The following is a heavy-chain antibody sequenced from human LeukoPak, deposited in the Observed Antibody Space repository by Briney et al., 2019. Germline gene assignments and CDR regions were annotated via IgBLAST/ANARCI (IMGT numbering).Heavy chain of an antibody. Sequence: GGSLRLSCAASGFTFSDYYMSWIRQAPGKGLEWVSYIASSSSYTNYADSVKGRFTISRDNAKNSLNLQMNSLRAEDTAVYYCARAIEATRRSTGTCNYFDYRGQGTLVTVSS. CDR2: IASSSSYT. J-gene: IGHJ4*02. CDR1: GFTFSDYY. V-gene: IGHV3-11*06. D-gene: IGHD5-12*01. CDR3: ARAIEATRRSTGTCNYFDY.